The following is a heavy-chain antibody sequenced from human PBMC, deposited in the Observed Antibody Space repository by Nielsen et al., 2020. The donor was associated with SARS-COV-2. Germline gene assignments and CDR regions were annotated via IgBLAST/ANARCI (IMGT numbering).Heavy chain of an antibody. D-gene: IGHD3-16*01. J-gene: IGHJ3*02. CDR1: GFTFSSYG. CDR2: IWYAGSNK. CDR3: AKDRQTTLNPWGSPPNAFDI. V-gene: IGHV3-33*06. Sequence: GGSLRLSCAASGFTFSSYGMHWVRQAPGKGLEWVAVIWYAGSNKYYADSVKGRFTISRDNSKHTLYLQMNSLRAEDTAVYYCAKDRQTTLNPWGSPPNAFDIWGQGTMVTVSS.